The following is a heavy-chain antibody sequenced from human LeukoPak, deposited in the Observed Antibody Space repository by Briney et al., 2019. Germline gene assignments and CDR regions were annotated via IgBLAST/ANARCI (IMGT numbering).Heavy chain of an antibody. CDR1: GFTFSSYW. Sequence: GGSLRLSCAASGFTFSSYWMTWVRQAPGKGLEWVAKIKQDGSEKYYVDSVKGRFTISRDNAKNSLYLQMNSLGAEDTAVYYCAREGGDTSGYSYGRLGFDYWGQGTLVTVSS. J-gene: IGHJ4*02. V-gene: IGHV3-7*05. CDR3: AREGGDTSGYSYGRLGFDY. D-gene: IGHD5-18*01. CDR2: IKQDGSEK.